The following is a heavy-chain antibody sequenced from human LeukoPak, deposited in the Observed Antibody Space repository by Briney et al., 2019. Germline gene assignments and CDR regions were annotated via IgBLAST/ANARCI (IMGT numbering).Heavy chain of an antibody. CDR1: GGSISGYY. J-gene: IGHJ6*04. Sequence: SETLSLTCSVSGGSISGYYWSWIRQPPGQTLEWIGYIYSSGSTNYNPSLQSRVTMSVDTSMNQFSLRLSSVTAVDTAVYYCARFTYTTRPSDVWGKGTTVTVSS. D-gene: IGHD3-16*01. V-gene: IGHV4-4*09. CDR3: ARFTYTTRPSDV. CDR2: IYSSGST.